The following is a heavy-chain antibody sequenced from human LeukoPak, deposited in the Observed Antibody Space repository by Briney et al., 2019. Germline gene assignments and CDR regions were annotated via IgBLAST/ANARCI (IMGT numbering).Heavy chain of an antibody. Sequence: GGSLRLSCAASGFTFSNYGMHWVRQAPGKGLEWVALIWHDGSQKNYADSVKGRFTISRDNSKNTLYLQMNSLRAEDTAIYYCANNFDYWGQGTLVSVSS. J-gene: IGHJ4*02. CDR3: ANNFDY. CDR2: IWHDGSQK. V-gene: IGHV3-33*06. CDR1: GFTFSNYG.